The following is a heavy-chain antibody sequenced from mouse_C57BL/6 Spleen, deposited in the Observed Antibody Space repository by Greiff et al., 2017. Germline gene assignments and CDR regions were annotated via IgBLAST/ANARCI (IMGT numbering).Heavy chain of an antibody. CDR2: IDPSDSET. Sequence: QVQLQQPGAELVRPGSSVKLSCKASGYTFTSYWMHWVKQRPIQGLEWIGNIDPSDSETHYNQKFKDKATLTVDKSSSTAYMQLSSLTSEDSAVYYCARRGDGYYGFDYWGQGTTLTVSS. J-gene: IGHJ2*01. V-gene: IGHV1-52*01. CDR3: ARRGDGYYGFDY. CDR1: GYTFTSYW. D-gene: IGHD2-3*01.